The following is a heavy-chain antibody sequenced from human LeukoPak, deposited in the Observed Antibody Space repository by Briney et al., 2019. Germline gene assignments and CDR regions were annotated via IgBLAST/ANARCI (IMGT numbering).Heavy chain of an antibody. CDR2: INHSGST. J-gene: IGHJ6*02. V-gene: IGHV4-34*01. CDR3: ARGLIVVVPAANGGYGMDV. CDR1: GGSFSGYY. D-gene: IGHD2-2*01. Sequence: SETLSLTCAVYGGSFSGYYWSWIRQPPGKGLEWIGEINHSGSTNYNPSLKSRVTISVDTSKNQFSLKLSSVTAADTAVYYCARGLIVVVPAANGGYGMDVWGQGTTVTVSS.